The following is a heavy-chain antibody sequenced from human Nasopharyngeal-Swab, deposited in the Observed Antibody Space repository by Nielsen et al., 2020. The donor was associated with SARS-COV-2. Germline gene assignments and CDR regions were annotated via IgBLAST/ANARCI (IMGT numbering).Heavy chain of an antibody. CDR1: GYTFTSYA. Sequence: ASVKVSCKASGYTFTSYAMNWVRPAPGQGLEWMGWINTNTGNPTYAQGFPGRFVFSLDTSVSTAYLQISSLKAEDTAVYYCATPLGYSSSWYWVFDYWGQGTLVTVSS. CDR3: ATPLGYSSSWYWVFDY. V-gene: IGHV7-4-1*02. CDR2: INTNTGNP. D-gene: IGHD6-13*01. J-gene: IGHJ4*02.